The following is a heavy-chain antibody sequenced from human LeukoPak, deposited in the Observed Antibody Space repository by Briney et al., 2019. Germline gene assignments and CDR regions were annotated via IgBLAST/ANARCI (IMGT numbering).Heavy chain of an antibody. CDR2: ISSSGTTK. J-gene: IGHJ3*02. CDR3: TRSNRDAFDM. Sequence: GGSLRLSCAASGFTFSSYEMNWVRQGPGKGLEWVSYISSSGTTKYYADSVKGRFTLSRDNAKKSLSLQMNSLRAEDTAIYYCTRSNRDAFDMWGQGTVVTVSS. D-gene: IGHD2/OR15-2a*01. V-gene: IGHV3-48*03. CDR1: GFTFSSYE.